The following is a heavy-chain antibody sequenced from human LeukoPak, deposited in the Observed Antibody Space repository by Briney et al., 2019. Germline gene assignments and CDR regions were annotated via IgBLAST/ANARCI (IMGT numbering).Heavy chain of an antibody. J-gene: IGHJ4*02. CDR1: GGSISSSNW. V-gene: IGHV4-4*02. D-gene: IGHD3-10*01. CDR3: ARGSPLLWFGEAL. Sequence: PSETLSLTCAVSGGSISSSNWWSWVRQPPGKGLEWIGEIYHSGSTNYNPSLKSRVTISVDTSKNQFSLKLSSVTAADTAVYYCARGSPLLWFGEALWGQGTLVTVSS. CDR2: IYHSGST.